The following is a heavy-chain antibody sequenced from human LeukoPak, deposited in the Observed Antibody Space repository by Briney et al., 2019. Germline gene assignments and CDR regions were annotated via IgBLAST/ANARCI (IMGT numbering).Heavy chain of an antibody. CDR3: TRHSDPTYYYDSSGYYYAAPPDY. CDR2: IRSKANSYAT. Sequence: GGSLRLSCAASGFTFSGSAMHWVRQASGKGLEWVGRIRSKANSYATAYAASVKGRFTISRDDSKNTAYLQMNSLKTEDTAVYYCTRHSDPTYYYDSSGYYYAAPPDYWGQGTLVTVSS. J-gene: IGHJ4*02. CDR1: GFTFSGSA. V-gene: IGHV3-73*01. D-gene: IGHD3-22*01.